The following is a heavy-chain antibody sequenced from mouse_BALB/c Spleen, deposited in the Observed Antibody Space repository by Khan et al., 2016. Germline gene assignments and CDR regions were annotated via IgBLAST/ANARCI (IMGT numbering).Heavy chain of an antibody. CDR1: GYTFTSYW. D-gene: IGHD3-1*01. Sequence: QVQLQQSGAELARPGASVKLSCKASGYTFTSYWMQWVKQRPGQGLEWIGAIYPGDGDTRYTQKFKGKATLTADKSSSTAYMQRSSLASEDSAVYYCARRAARATGFAYWGQGTLVTVSA. V-gene: IGHV1-87*01. CDR3: ARRAARATGFAY. J-gene: IGHJ3*01. CDR2: IYPGDGDT.